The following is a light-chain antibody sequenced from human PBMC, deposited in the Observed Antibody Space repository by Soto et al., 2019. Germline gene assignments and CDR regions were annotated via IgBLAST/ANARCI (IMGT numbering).Light chain of an antibody. J-gene: IGKJ2*01. Sequence: EIVLTQSPGTLSLSPGERATLSCGASQSVTNNYLAWYQHKPGQAPRLLIYSASTRATGIPDRFSGSGSGTDFALTITRLEHEDFAVYYCQQYGNTPRTFGQGTKLEIK. CDR1: QSVTNNY. V-gene: IGKV3-20*01. CDR2: SAS. CDR3: QQYGNTPRT.